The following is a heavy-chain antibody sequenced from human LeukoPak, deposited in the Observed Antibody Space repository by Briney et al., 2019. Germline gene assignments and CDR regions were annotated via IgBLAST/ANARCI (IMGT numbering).Heavy chain of an antibody. CDR3: IRDFRSADL. CDR2: IYVDGRTT. CDR1: GFTFSNYW. J-gene: IGHJ5*02. Sequence: GGSLRLSCVASGFTFSNYWMHWVRQPPGKGLVWVSRIYVDGRTTNYADSVKGRFTISRDNAKNTVYLEMNSLSVEDTATYYCIRDFRSADLWGQGTLVTVTS. V-gene: IGHV3-74*01.